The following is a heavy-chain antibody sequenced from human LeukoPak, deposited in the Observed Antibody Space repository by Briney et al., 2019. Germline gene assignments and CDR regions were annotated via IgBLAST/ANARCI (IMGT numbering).Heavy chain of an antibody. V-gene: IGHV4-39*07. Sequence: SETLSLTCTVSGGSISSSSYYWGWIRQPPGKGLEWIGSIYYSGSTYYNPSLKSRVTISVDTSKNQFSLKLSSVTAADTAVYYCARDRVFYGGKGEYWFDPWGQGTLVTVSS. CDR3: ARDRVFYGGKGEYWFDP. CDR2: IYYSGST. CDR1: GGSISSSSYY. D-gene: IGHD4-23*01. J-gene: IGHJ5*02.